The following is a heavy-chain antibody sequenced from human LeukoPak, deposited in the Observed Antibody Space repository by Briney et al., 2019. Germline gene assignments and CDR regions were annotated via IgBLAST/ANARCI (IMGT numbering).Heavy chain of an antibody. V-gene: IGHV3-11*04. D-gene: IGHD2-15*01. CDR1: GFTFSDYY. CDR2: ISSGGSTM. J-gene: IGHJ6*03. CDR3: ACYSPFYYYYYMDV. Sequence: GGSLRLSCAASGFTFSDYYMSWIRQAPGKGLEWVSYISSGGSTMKYADSVKGRFTISRDNAKNSLYLQMNSLRAEDTAVYYCACYSPFYYYYYMDVWGKGTTVTVSS.